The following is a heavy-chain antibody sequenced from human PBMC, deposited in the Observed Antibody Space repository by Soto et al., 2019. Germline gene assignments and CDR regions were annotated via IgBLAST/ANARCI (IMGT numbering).Heavy chain of an antibody. Sequence: EVQLVESGGGLVQPGGSLRLSCAASGFTFSSYWMHWVRQAPGKGLVWVSRINSDGSSTNYADSVRGRFTISRDNAKNTLYLQMNSLRVEDTAVYYCARDHGSTLTRYAFDIWGQGTMVTVSS. V-gene: IGHV3-74*01. CDR3: ARDHGSTLTRYAFDI. J-gene: IGHJ3*02. D-gene: IGHD4-17*01. CDR1: GFTFSSYW. CDR2: INSDGSST.